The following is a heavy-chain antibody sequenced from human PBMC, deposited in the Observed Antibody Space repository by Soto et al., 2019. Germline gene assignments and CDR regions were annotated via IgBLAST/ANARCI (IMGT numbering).Heavy chain of an antibody. J-gene: IGHJ3*02. Sequence: EASVKVSCKASGGTFSSYAISWVRQAPGQGLEWMGGIIPIFGTANYAQKFQGRVTITADESTSTAYMELSSLRSEDTAVYYCARGGVPAATLGAFDIWGQGTMVTVSS. CDR3: ARGGVPAATLGAFDI. CDR1: GGTFSSYA. CDR2: IIPIFGTA. V-gene: IGHV1-69*13. D-gene: IGHD2-2*01.